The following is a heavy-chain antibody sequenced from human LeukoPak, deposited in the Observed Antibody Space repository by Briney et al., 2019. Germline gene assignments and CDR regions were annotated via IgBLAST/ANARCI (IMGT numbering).Heavy chain of an antibody. V-gene: IGHV1-2*02. CDR3: ARFKGRLANIVVVPAAPFDY. J-gene: IGHJ4*02. D-gene: IGHD2-2*01. Sequence: GASVKVSCKASGYTFTGYYMHWVRQAPGQGLEWMGWVNPNSGGTNYAQKFQGRVTMTRDTSISTAYMELSRLRSDDTAVYYCARFKGRLANIVVVPAAPFDYWGQGTLVTVSS. CDR1: GYTFTGYY. CDR2: VNPNSGGT.